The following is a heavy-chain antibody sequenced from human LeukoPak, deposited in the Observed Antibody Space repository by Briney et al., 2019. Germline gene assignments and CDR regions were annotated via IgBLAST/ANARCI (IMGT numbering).Heavy chain of an antibody. CDR3: ARGERAARPPDY. Sequence: GASVKVSCKASGGTFSSDVISWVRQAPGQGLEWMGGIIPIFGTTNYAQKFQGRVTITADESTSTAYMELSSLRSEDTAVYYCARGERAARPPDYWGQGTLVTVSS. J-gene: IGHJ4*02. CDR1: GGTFSSDV. CDR2: IIPIFGTT. V-gene: IGHV1-69*13. D-gene: IGHD6-6*01.